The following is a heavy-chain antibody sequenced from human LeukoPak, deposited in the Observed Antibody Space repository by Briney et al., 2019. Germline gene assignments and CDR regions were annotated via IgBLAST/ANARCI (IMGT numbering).Heavy chain of an antibody. J-gene: IGHJ5*02. CDR3: ARDLGQYYDTSDNWFDP. D-gene: IGHD3-22*01. CDR1: GFTFSSYA. CDR2: ISGSGGST. V-gene: IGHV3-23*01. Sequence: GGSLRLSCAASGFTFSSYAMSWVRQAPGKGLEWLSAISGSGGSTYYADSVKGRFTISRDNAKNTLNLQMNSLRAEDTAVYYCARDLGQYYDTSDNWFDPWGQGTLVTVSS.